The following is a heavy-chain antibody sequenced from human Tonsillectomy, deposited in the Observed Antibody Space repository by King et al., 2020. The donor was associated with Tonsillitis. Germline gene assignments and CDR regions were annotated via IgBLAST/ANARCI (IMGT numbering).Heavy chain of an antibody. Sequence: VQLVESGGGVVQPGRSLRLSCAASGFTFSGYGMHWVRQAPGKGLEWVAVISYDGSNKYYADSVKDRFTISRDNSKNTLYLQMNSLRAEDTAVYYCAKDRSSAGTWNYFDYWGQGILVTVSS. J-gene: IGHJ4*02. CDR3: AKDRSSAGTWNYFDY. D-gene: IGHD6-19*01. CDR2: ISYDGSNK. V-gene: IGHV3-30*18. CDR1: GFTFSGYG.